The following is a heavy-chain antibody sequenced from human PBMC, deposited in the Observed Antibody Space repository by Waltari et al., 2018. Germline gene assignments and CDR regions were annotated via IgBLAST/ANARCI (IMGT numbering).Heavy chain of an antibody. CDR2: INHSGST. D-gene: IGHD3-10*01. Sequence: QVQLQQWGAGLLKPSETLSLTCAVYGGSFSGYYWSWIRQPPGKGLEWIGEINHSGSTNYTPSLKSRVTIAVDTSKNQFSLKLSSVTAADTAVYYCARLAGRRGSGDYWGQGTLVTVSS. CDR3: ARLAGRRGSGDY. J-gene: IGHJ4*02. CDR1: GGSFSGYY. V-gene: IGHV4-34*01.